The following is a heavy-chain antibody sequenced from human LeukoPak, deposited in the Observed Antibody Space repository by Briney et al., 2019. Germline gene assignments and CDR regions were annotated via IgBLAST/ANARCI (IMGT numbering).Heavy chain of an antibody. J-gene: IGHJ4*02. CDR2: INHSGST. Sequence: SETLSLTCTVSGGSISSYYWSWIRQPPGKGLEWIGEINHSGSTNYNPSLKSRVTISVDTSKNQFSLKLSSVTAADTAVYYCARGPVYYYDSSGYPSWNYWGQGTLVTVSS. V-gene: IGHV4-34*01. D-gene: IGHD3-22*01. CDR3: ARGPVYYYDSSGYPSWNY. CDR1: GGSISSYY.